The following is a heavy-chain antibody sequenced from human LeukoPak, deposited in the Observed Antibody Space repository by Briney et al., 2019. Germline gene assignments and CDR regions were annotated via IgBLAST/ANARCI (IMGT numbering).Heavy chain of an antibody. V-gene: IGHV4-39*07. Sequence: SETLSLPCTVSGGSISSSSYYWGWIRQPPGTGREWVGSIYYSGSTYHNPSLKSRVTISVDTSKNQFSLKLSSVTAADTAVYYCARSVTGTTGTDAFDIWGQGTMVTVSS. CDR1: GGSISSSSYY. CDR3: ARSVTGTTGTDAFDI. CDR2: IYYSGST. J-gene: IGHJ3*02. D-gene: IGHD1-7*01.